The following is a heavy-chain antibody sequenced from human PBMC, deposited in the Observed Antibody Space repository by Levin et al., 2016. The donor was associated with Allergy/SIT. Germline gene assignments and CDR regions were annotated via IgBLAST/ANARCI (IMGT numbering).Heavy chain of an antibody. CDR1: GFTFSSYG. CDR3: GREAWIDP. CDR2: ISSSSSDK. J-gene: IGHJ5*02. V-gene: IGHV3-21*06. Sequence: GGSLRLSCAASGFTFSSYGMHWVRQAPGKGLEWVSCISSSSSDKYYADSVKGRFTISRDNAKNSLYLQMNSLRAEDTAVYYCGREAWIDPWGQGTLVTVSS.